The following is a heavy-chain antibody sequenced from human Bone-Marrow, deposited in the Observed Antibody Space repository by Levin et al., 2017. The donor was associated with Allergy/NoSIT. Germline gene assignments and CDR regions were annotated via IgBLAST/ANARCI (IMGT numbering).Heavy chain of an antibody. J-gene: IGHJ4*02. V-gene: IGHV3-30-3*01. CDR2: ISYDGSKT. CDR1: GITFRNYA. D-gene: IGHD3-10*01. CDR3: ARDLSYFAATFLSH. Sequence: GESLKISCAASGITFRNYAIHWVRQAPGKGLEWAAVISYDGSKTWYADSVKGRLTLSRDNSNNTVYLQMNRLRVEDTAVYYCARDLSYFAATFLSHWGQGALVTVS.